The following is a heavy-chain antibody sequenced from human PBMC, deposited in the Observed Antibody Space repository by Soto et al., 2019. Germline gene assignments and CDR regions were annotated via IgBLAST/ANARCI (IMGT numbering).Heavy chain of an antibody. CDR3: ARGREDYVWGSMVGWFDP. D-gene: IGHD3-16*01. V-gene: IGHV4-34*01. J-gene: IGHJ5*02. Sequence: SETLSLTCAVYGGSFSGYYWSWIRQPPGKGLEWIGEINHSGSTNYNPSLESRVTISVDTSKNQFSLKLSSVTAADTAVYYCARGREDYVWGSMVGWFDPWGQGTLVTVSS. CDR2: INHSGST. CDR1: GGSFSGYY.